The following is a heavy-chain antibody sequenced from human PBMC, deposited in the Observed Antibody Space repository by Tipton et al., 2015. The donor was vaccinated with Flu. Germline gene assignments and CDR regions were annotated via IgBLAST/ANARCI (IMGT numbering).Heavy chain of an antibody. J-gene: IGHJ5*02. CDR2: IYYSGST. V-gene: IGHV4-59*12. D-gene: IGHD2/OR15-2a*01. CDR3: ARVATLDVPFDP. CDR1: GGSISSYY. Sequence: LRLSCTVSGGSISSYYWSWIRQPPGKGLEWIGYIYYSGSTNYNPSLKSRVTTSVDTSKNQFSLTLSSVTAADTAGYYCARVATLDVPFDPWGQGTLVTVSS.